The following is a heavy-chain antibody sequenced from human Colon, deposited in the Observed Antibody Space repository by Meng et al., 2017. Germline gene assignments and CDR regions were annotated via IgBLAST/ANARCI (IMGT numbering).Heavy chain of an antibody. CDR1: GGYGSSVHCY. V-gene: IGHV4-30-4*01. CDR2: INYRGST. D-gene: IGHD4-17*01. J-gene: IGHJ5*02. CDR3: ARDRKHYGERGWFDP. Sequence: HLQQRHQRLWQPSQPPSLPSPFLGGYGSSVHCYWSCLSQPPGKGLQWIGYINYRGSTYSNASLKSRVTISIDRSKNQFSLKLRSVTAADTAVYYCARDRKHYGERGWFDPWGQGTLVTVSS.